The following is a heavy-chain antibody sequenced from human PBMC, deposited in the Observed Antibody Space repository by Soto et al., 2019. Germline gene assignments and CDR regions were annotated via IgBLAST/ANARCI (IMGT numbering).Heavy chain of an antibody. CDR1: GFTFSYYW. CDR2: IHSDGSST. CDR3: ARGDRGAFDL. Sequence: EVQLLESGGGLVQPGESLRLSCAASGFTFSYYWMHWVRKAPGMGLVWVSRIHSDGSSTTYADSVKGRFTISRDNARNTLYLQMNSLRAEDTAVYYCARGDRGAFDLWGQGTVLTVSS. D-gene: IGHD1-26*01. J-gene: IGHJ3*01. V-gene: IGHV3-74*01.